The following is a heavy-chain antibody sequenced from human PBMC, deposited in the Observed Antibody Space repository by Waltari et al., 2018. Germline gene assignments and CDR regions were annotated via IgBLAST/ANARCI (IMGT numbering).Heavy chain of an antibody. D-gene: IGHD2-15*01. CDR2: VLSTGKT. V-gene: IGHV4-4*02. J-gene: IGHJ5*02. Sequence: QLQLQESGPGLVKPSGTLSLSCAVSGDSVTSPNWWSWVRQSPPRGLEWIGQVLSTGKTNYSPSFASRVTMSLDASNNQFSLKVTSATAADTAVYYYARDRGRGLYLDAWGPGTLVTVSP. CDR1: GDSVTSPNW. CDR3: ARDRGRGLYLDA.